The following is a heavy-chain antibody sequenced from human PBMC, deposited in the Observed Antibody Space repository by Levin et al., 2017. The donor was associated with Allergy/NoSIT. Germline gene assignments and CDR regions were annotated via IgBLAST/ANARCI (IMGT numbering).Heavy chain of an antibody. CDR3: IHSRRGVTGSGSPAYYFDY. V-gene: IGHV2-5*02. J-gene: IGHJ4*02. Sequence: NGSGPTLVKPTQTLTLTCTFSGFSLSTNGVGVGWIRQSPGKALQWLTLIYWDGDKRYSPSLKSRLTITKDTSKDQVVLTMTNMDPVDTATYYCIHSRRGVTGSGSPAYYFDYWGQGTLVTVSS. CDR2: IYWDGDK. D-gene: IGHD3-10*01. CDR1: GFSLSTNGVG.